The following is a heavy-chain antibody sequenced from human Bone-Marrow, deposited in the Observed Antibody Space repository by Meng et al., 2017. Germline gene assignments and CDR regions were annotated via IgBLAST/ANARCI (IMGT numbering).Heavy chain of an antibody. CDR1: GGSISSSSFY. CDR3: ARESGSSYPGYQFDY. Sequence: QQQLQESGPGLVKPSETLSLTCTVSGGSISSSSFYWGWICQPPGKGLEWIGSIYYRGNTYYNPSLKSRVTISVDRSKNQFSLRLSSVTAADTAVYYCARESGSSYPGYQFDYWGQGTLVTVSS. J-gene: IGHJ4*02. V-gene: IGHV4-39*01. CDR2: IYYRGNT. D-gene: IGHD1-26*01.